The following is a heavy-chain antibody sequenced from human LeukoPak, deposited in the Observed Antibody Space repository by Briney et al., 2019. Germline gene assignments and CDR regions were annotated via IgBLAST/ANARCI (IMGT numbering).Heavy chain of an antibody. CDR3: ARGPMLVITTIFDY. V-gene: IGHV3-21*01. CDR1: GFTVSSNY. CDR2: ISSSSSYI. Sequence: GGSLRLSCAASGFTVSSNYMNWVRQAPGKGLEWVSSISSSSSYIYYADSVKGRFTISRDNAKNSLYLQMNSLRAEDTAVYFCARGPMLVITTIFDYWGQGTLLTVSS. D-gene: IGHD3-22*01. J-gene: IGHJ4*02.